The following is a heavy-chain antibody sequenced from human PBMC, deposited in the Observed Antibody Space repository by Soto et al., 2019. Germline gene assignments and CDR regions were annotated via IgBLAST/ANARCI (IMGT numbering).Heavy chain of an antibody. Sequence: PGGSLRLSCAASGFTFSSYGMHWFRQAPGKGLEWVAVIWYDGSNKYYADSVKGRFSISRDNSKNTLYLQMNSLRAKDTAVYYCARIHPRYCSGGSCRLDYWGQGTLVTVSS. CDR1: GFTFSSYG. CDR3: ARIHPRYCSGGSCRLDY. J-gene: IGHJ4*02. D-gene: IGHD2-15*01. CDR2: IWYDGSNK. V-gene: IGHV3-33*08.